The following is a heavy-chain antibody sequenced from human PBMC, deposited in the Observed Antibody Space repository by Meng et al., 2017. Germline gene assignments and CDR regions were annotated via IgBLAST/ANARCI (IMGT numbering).Heavy chain of an antibody. J-gene: IGHJ4*02. CDR3: ARDFYTFGLDY. CDR2: NYYSGST. V-gene: IGHV4-59*01. CDR1: GGSISSYY. Sequence: SETLSLTCTVSGGSISSYYWSWIRQPPGKGLEWIGYNYYSGSTNYNPSLQSRVTISVDTSKNQFSLKMSSVTAADTAVYYCARDFYTFGLDYWGQGTLVTVSS. D-gene: IGHD2/OR15-2a*01.